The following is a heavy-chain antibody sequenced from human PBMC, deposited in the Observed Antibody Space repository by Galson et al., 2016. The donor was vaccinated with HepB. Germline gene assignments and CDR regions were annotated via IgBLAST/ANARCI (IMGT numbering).Heavy chain of an antibody. CDR2: TYYMSKWYN. J-gene: IGHJ6*03. CDR3: AREPSSTIFAVVHYYYYMDV. Sequence: CAISGDSVSSSSAAWNWIRQSPSGGLEWLGRTYYMSKWYNDYAVSVRGRVSISPDTSKNQFSLKLTSLTAADTAVYYCAREPSSTIFAVVHYYYYMDVWGRGTTVTVSS. D-gene: IGHD3-3*01. V-gene: IGHV6-1*01. CDR1: GDSVSSSSAA.